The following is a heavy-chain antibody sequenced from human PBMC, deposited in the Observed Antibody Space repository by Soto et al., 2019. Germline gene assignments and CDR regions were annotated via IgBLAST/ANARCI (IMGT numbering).Heavy chain of an antibody. J-gene: IGHJ6*04. Sequence: ASVKVSCKASGYIFTGYYMHWVRQAPGQGLEWMGWINPNSGATNYAQKFQGRVTMTRDTSITTAFMELSRLRSDDTAVYYCARESRSDRTWHIDSVRFDGMDVCGKVPTVPVSP. D-gene: IGHD2-21*01. CDR2: INPNSGAT. V-gene: IGHV1-2*02. CDR3: ARESRSDRTWHIDSVRFDGMDV. CDR1: GYIFTGYY.